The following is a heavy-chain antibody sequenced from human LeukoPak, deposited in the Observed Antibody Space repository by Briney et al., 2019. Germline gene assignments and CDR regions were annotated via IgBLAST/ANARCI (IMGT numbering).Heavy chain of an antibody. V-gene: IGHV3-7*01. D-gene: IGHD3-10*01. J-gene: IGHJ6*03. CDR2: VKQDGSEK. CDR3: ARHGSITMVRGRLRYYYMDV. Sequence: GGSLRLSCAASGFTFSNSWMSWVRQAPGKGLEWVANVKQDGSEKYYVDSVKGRFTISRDNAKNSLYLQMNSLRAEDTAVYYCARHGSITMVRGRLRYYYMDVWGKGTTVTISS. CDR1: GFTFSNSW.